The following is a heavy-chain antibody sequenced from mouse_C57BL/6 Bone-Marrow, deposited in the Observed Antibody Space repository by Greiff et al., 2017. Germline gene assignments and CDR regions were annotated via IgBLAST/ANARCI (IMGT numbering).Heavy chain of an antibody. CDR2: IDPENGDT. J-gene: IGHJ2*01. Sequence: VQLQQSGAELVRPGASVKLSCTASGFNIKDDYMHWVKQRPEQGLEWIGWIDPENGDTEYASKFQGKATITADTSSNTAYLQLSSLTSEDTAVYYCTTWSIPTVVAPFAYWGQGTTLTVSS. CDR3: TTWSIPTVVAPFAY. D-gene: IGHD1-1*01. V-gene: IGHV14-4*01. CDR1: GFNIKDDY.